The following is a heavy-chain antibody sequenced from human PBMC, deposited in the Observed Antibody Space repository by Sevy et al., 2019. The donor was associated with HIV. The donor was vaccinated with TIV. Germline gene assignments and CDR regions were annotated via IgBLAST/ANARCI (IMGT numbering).Heavy chain of an antibody. J-gene: IGHJ3*01. Sequence: GESLKISCQGSGYRFSNNWVAWVRHKPGEGLEWMGMIYPGNSDTTYSPSFQGQVIISADKSISTAYVQWRSLKASDTAMYYYASGAHLPLDGFNFWGQGTMVTVSS. V-gene: IGHV5-51*01. CDR2: IYPGNSDT. CDR3: ASGAHLPLDGFNF. CDR1: GYRFSNNW. D-gene: IGHD1-26*01.